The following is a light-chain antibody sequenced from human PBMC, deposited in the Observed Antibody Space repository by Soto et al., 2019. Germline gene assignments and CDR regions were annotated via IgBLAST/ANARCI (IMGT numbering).Light chain of an antibody. CDR1: QSGFSFY. J-gene: IGKJ1*01. V-gene: IGKV3-20*01. CDR3: HQYGSSPWT. CDR2: GAS. Sequence: EIVLTQSPGTLSLSPGERATLSCRASQSGFSFYLAWFQQKPGQAPRLLIYGASTRATGIPDRFSGSGSGTDFTLTISRLEPEDFSVYYCHQYGSSPWTLGQWTKLEIK.